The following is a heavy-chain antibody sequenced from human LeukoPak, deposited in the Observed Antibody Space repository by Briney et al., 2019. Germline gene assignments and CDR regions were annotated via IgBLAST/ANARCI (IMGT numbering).Heavy chain of an antibody. D-gene: IGHD6-13*01. CDR3: AREAAAGLDY. V-gene: IGHV1-69*05. Sequence: GASVKVSCKASGGTFSSYAISWVRQAPGQGLEWMGGIIPIFGTANYAQKFQGRVTITTDESTSTAYMELSSLRSEDSAVYYCAREAAAGLDYWGQGTLVTVSS. CDR1: GGTFSSYA. J-gene: IGHJ4*02. CDR2: IIPIFGTA.